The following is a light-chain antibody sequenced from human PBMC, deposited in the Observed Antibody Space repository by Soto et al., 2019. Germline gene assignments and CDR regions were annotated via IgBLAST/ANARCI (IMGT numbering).Light chain of an antibody. Sequence: DIQMTQSPSTLSASVGDRVTITCRASQSITRWLAWYQQKPGEAPKLLIYDASSLESGVPSRFSGSGSGTEFTLTISSLQPDDVASYYCQQYKHYSELTFGGGTKVEIK. CDR2: DAS. CDR1: QSITRW. J-gene: IGKJ4*01. V-gene: IGKV1-5*01. CDR3: QQYKHYSELT.